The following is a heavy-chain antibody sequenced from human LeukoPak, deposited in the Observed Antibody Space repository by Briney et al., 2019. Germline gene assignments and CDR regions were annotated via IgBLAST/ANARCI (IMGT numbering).Heavy chain of an antibody. CDR2: INYYGSTT. J-gene: IGHJ6*04. CDR3: ARDKVYCSGGSCHSTSGMDV. Sequence: GGSLRLSCAAPGFTFSNYWMHWVRHAPGKRLVWVSHINYYGSTTTYADSVKGRFTISRDNAKNTLYLQMNSLRAEDTAVYYCARDKVYCSGGSCHSTSGMDVWGTGTTVTVSS. CDR1: GFTFSNYW. D-gene: IGHD2-15*01. V-gene: IGHV3-74*01.